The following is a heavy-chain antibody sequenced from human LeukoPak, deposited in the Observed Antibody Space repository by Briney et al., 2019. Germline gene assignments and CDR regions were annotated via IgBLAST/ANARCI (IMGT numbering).Heavy chain of an antibody. J-gene: IGHJ4*02. CDR3: AREEGFYDFWRGYSEKGYYFDY. CDR1: GYTFTSYG. V-gene: IGHV1-18*01. Sequence: ASVKVSCKASGYTFTSYGISWVRQAPGQGLEWMGWISAYNGNTNYAQKLQGRVTMTTDTSTSTAYMELGSLRSDDTAVYYRAREEGFYDFWRGYSEKGYYFDYWGQGTLVTVSS. CDR2: ISAYNGNT. D-gene: IGHD3-3*01.